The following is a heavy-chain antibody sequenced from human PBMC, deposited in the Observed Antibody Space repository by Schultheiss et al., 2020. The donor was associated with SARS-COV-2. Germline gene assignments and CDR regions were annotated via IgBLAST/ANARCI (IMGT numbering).Heavy chain of an antibody. Sequence: GGSLRLSCAASGFTFSNAWMSWVRQAPGKGLEWVSYISSSSSTIYYADSVKGRFTISRDNSKNTLYLQMNSLRAEDTAVYYCARSGRVAARPGGRYYYYYGMDVWGQGTTVTVSS. D-gene: IGHD6-6*01. CDR2: ISSSSSTI. CDR1: GFTFSNAW. V-gene: IGHV3-48*01. J-gene: IGHJ6*02. CDR3: ARSGRVAARPGGRYYYYYGMDV.